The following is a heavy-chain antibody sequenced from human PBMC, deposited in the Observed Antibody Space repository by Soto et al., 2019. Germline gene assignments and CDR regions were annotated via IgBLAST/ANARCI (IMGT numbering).Heavy chain of an antibody. D-gene: IGHD5-18*01. CDR1: GFTFSSYA. V-gene: IGHV3-64*04. CDR3: ARLRGYSYGYGYYFDY. J-gene: IGHJ4*02. CDR2: ISSNGGST. Sequence: GGSLRLSCSASGFTFSSYAMHWVRQAPGKGLEYVSAISSNGGSTYYADSVKGRFTISRDNSKNQFSLKLSSVTAADTAVYYCARLRGYSYGYGYYFDYWGQGTLVTVSS.